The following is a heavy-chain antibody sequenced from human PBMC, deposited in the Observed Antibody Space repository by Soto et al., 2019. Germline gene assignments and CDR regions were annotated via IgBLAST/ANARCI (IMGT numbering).Heavy chain of an antibody. J-gene: IGHJ5*02. CDR2: SYPGDSDT. CDR3: ARQRYYDFWSGSNWFDP. V-gene: IGHV5-51*01. D-gene: IGHD3-3*01. CDR1: GYSFTSYW. Sequence: GESLKISCKGSGYSFTSYWICWVRQMPGKGLEWMGISYPGDSDTRYSPSFQGQVTISADKSISTAYLQWSSLKASDTAMYYCARQRYYDFWSGSNWFDPWGQGTLVTVSS.